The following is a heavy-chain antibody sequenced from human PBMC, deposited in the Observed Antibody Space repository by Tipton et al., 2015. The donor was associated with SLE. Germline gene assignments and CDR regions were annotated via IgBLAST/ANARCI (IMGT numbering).Heavy chain of an antibody. V-gene: IGHV5-51*01. CDR2: IHPGDSDT. D-gene: IGHD3-22*01. CDR3: SRRFSDSSGYKYFFDY. Sequence: QLVQSGPEVKKPRESLKISCKGSGYSFASYWIAWVRQMPGKGLEWMGVIHPGDSDTRYSPSFQGQVTISADKSVSTAYLQWSSLKASDTAMYYCSRRFSDSSGYKYFFDYWGQGTQVTVSS. J-gene: IGHJ4*02. CDR1: GYSFASYW.